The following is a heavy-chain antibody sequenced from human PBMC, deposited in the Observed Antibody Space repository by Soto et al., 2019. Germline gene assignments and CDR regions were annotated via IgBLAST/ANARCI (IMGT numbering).Heavy chain of an antibody. CDR1: GFTFSSYA. CDR2: ISGSGGTT. Sequence: GGSLRLSCAASGFTFSSYAMSWVRQAPGKGLEWVSAISGSGGTTDYAAPVKGRFTISRDDSKNTLYLQMNSLKTEDTAVYYCTTEHYYDSSGYYYEFDYWGQGTLVTVSS. J-gene: IGHJ4*02. V-gene: IGHV3-23*01. D-gene: IGHD3-22*01. CDR3: TTEHYYDSSGYYYEFDY.